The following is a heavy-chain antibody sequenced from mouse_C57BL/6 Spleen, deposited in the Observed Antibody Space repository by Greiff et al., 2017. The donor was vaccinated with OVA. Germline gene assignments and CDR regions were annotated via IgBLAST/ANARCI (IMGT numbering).Heavy chain of an antibody. J-gene: IGHJ2*01. CDR3: AREGDDPYFDY. V-gene: IGHV1-4*01. CDR2: INPSSGYT. D-gene: IGHD2-3*01. CDR1: GYTFTSYT. Sequence: QVQLQQSGADLARPGASVKMSCKASGYTFTSYTMHWVKQRPGQGLEWIGYINPSSGYTKYNQKFKDKATLTADKSSSTAYMQLSSLTSEDSAVYYCAREGDDPYFDYWGQGTTLTVSS.